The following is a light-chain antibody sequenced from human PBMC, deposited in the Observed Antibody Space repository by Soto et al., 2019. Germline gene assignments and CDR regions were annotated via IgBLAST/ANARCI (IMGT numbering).Light chain of an antibody. CDR3: EHYSDWPLT. V-gene: IGKV3-15*01. CDR1: HGIGTA. CDR2: GAS. J-gene: IGKJ4*01. Sequence: EIVMTQSPSTLSVSPGEGATLSCRASHGIGTALAWYQQKPGQTPRLLMYGASIRATGVPARFSGSASRTEFTLTITCLQSEDFAVYYCEHYSDWPLTFGGGTKVDIK.